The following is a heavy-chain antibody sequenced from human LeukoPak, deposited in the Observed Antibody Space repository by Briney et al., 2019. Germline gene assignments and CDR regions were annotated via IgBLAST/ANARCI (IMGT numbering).Heavy chain of an antibody. V-gene: IGHV3-20*04. Sequence: GGSLRLSCAASGFTFDDYGMSWVRQAPGKGLEWVSGINWNGGSTGYADSVKGRFTISRDNAKNTLYLQMNSLRAEDTAVYYCARGGTYYYDSSGYHFDYWGQGTLVTVSS. CDR2: INWNGGST. CDR3: ARGGTYYYDSSGYHFDY. CDR1: GFTFDDYG. D-gene: IGHD3-22*01. J-gene: IGHJ4*02.